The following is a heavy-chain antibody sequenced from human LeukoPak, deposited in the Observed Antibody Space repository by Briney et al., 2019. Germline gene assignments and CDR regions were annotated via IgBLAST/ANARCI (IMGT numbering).Heavy chain of an antibody. CDR2: IKQDGTGE. J-gene: IGHJ5*02. D-gene: IGHD6-25*01. CDR1: GFTLSTYY. CDR3: ARDRRAEDTPYNWFDP. Sequence: GGSLRLSCAASGFTLSTYYMSWVRQAPGKGLERVANIKQDGTGESYVDSVKGRFTISRDNTKNSLYLQMNSLKVEDTAVYYCARDRRAEDTPYNWFDPWGQGTLVTVSS. V-gene: IGHV3-7*01.